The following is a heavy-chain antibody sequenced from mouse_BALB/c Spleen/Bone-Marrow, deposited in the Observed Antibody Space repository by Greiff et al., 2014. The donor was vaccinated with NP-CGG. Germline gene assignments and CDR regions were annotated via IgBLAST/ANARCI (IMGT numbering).Heavy chain of an antibody. D-gene: IGHD2-3*01. J-gene: IGHJ3*01. CDR2: INPNNGGT. Sequence: EVQLQQSGPELVKPGASVKITCKASGYTFTDYNMDWVKQSHGKSLEWIGNINPNNGGTIYNQKFKGKATLTVDKSSTTACMELRSLTSEDTAVYYCARAGYYTLFAYWGQGTLVTVSA. CDR3: ARAGYYTLFAY. V-gene: IGHV1-18*01. CDR1: GYTFTDYN.